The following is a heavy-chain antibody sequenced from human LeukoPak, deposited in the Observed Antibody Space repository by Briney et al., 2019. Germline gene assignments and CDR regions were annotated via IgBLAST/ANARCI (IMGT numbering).Heavy chain of an antibody. Sequence: ASVKVSCKASGYSFTEFGISWVRQAPGRGLEWVGWIYNGNTKYTQSLQGRVTMTTDTSTSTAYMELRSLISDDTAVYYCARGSSGTEGFDPWGQGTLVTVSS. CDR2: IYNGNT. CDR1: GYSFTEFG. V-gene: IGHV1-18*01. J-gene: IGHJ5*02. CDR3: ARGSSGTEGFDP. D-gene: IGHD6-19*01.